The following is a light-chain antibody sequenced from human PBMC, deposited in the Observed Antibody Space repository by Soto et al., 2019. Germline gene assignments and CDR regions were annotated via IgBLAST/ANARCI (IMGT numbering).Light chain of an antibody. CDR1: QSVLYSSNNKNY. Sequence: DIVMTQSPDSLAVSLGERATINCKSSQSVLYSSNNKNYLAWYQQKPGQPPKLLIYWASTRESGVPDRFSGSGSGTDCPPTISSLQAEDVAVYYCQQYYSTPWTFGQGTKVEIK. V-gene: IGKV4-1*01. CDR2: WAS. J-gene: IGKJ1*01. CDR3: QQYYSTPWT.